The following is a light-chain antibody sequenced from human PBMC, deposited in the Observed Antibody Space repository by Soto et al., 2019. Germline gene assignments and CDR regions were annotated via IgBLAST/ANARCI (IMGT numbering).Light chain of an antibody. CDR2: KTS. Sequence: IQMTQSPSTLSASVGDTVTITCRASESIYSWLAWYKQMPGKAPQLLIYKTSTLQSGVASRFSGSGSGADYTLTTPSLQPDDFATYYCQEYNTNSRTFDQGTRV. CDR1: ESIYSW. J-gene: IGKJ1*01. CDR3: QEYNTNSRT. V-gene: IGKV1-5*03.